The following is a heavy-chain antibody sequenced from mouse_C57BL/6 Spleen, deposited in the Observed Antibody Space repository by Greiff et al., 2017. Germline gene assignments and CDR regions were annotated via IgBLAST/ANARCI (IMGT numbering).Heavy chain of an antibody. D-gene: IGHD6-1*01. CDR2: INPSNGGT. CDR3: ARGRLCQGYFDV. J-gene: IGHJ1*03. CDR1: GYTFTSYW. V-gene: IGHV1-53*01. Sequence: QVQLQQPGTELVKPGASVKLSCKASGYTFTSYWMHWVKQRPGQGLEWIGNINPSNGGTNYNEKFKSKATLTVDKSSSTAYMQLRSLTSEDSVVYYCARGRLCQGYFDVWGTGTTVTVSS.